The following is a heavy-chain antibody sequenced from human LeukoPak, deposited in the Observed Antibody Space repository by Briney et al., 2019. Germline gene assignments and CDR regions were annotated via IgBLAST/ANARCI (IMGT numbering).Heavy chain of an antibody. CDR2: ISSSGSTI. D-gene: IGHD4-17*01. CDR3: ARGHDYGDYYYYYYMDV. V-gene: IGHV3-11*01. CDR1: GFTFSDYY. J-gene: IGHJ6*03. Sequence: PGGSLRLSCAASGFTFSDYYMSWIRQAPGKGLEWVSYISSSGSTIYHADSVKGRFTISRDNAKNSLYLQMNSLRAEDTAVYYCARGHDYGDYYYYYYMDVWGKGTTVTVSS.